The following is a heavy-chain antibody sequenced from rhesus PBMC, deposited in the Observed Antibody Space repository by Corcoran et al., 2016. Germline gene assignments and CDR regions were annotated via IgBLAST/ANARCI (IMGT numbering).Heavy chain of an antibody. Sequence: QVQLQESGPGLVKPSETLSLTCAVSGGSFSSYWWSWNRQPPGKGLEWIGEINGNSGSTNYNPSRKSRVTISKGASKNQFSLKLSSVTAADTAVYYCARFGAAGLFDYWGQGVLVTVSS. V-gene: IGHV4-80*01. J-gene: IGHJ4*01. CDR2: INGNSGST. CDR3: ARFGAAGLFDY. D-gene: IGHD6-25*01. CDR1: GGSFSSYW.